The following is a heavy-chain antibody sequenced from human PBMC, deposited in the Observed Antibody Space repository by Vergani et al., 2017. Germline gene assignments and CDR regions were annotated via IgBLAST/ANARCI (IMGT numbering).Heavy chain of an antibody. D-gene: IGHD3-22*01. V-gene: IGHV3-15*07. J-gene: IGHJ3*02. CDR2: IKSKTDGGTT. Sequence: EVQLVESGGGLVKPGGSLRLSCAASGFTFSNAWMNWVRQAPGKGLEWVGRIKSKTDGGTTDYAAPVKGRFTISRDDSKNTLYLQMNSLKTEDTAVYYCTTDKPYYDSSGYYLDALDIWGQGTMVTVSS. CDR1: GFTFSNAW. CDR3: TTDKPYYDSSGYYLDALDI.